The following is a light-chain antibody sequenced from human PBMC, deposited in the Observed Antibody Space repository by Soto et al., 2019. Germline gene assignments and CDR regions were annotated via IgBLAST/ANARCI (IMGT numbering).Light chain of an antibody. CDR1: QSVSTN. Sequence: EILMTQSPATLSESPGEIATLSCRASQSVSTNLAWYQQKPGRAPRLLFHGASTRATGIPARLSGSGSGTEFTLTICSLQSEDVAVYYCQQYNNWPGTFGQGTKVDIK. V-gene: IGKV3-15*01. CDR3: QQYNNWPGT. CDR2: GAS. J-gene: IGKJ1*01.